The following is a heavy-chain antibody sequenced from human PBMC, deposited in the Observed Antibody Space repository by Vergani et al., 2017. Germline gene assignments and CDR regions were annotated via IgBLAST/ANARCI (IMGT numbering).Heavy chain of an antibody. CDR1: VFSFPGYA. J-gene: IGHJ5*02. CDR2: TWYDGNNK. D-gene: IGHD1-14*01. CDR3: ARDLRLLYNRFDP. Sequence: VQLLESGGGLVQPGGSLRLSCEASVFSFPGYAMSWVRQAPGKGLEWVAVTWYDGNNKQYADSVKGRFTISRDNSKSTMYLQMNSLRDEDTGVYYCARDLRLLYNRFDPWGQGTLVTVSS. V-gene: IGHV3-33*08.